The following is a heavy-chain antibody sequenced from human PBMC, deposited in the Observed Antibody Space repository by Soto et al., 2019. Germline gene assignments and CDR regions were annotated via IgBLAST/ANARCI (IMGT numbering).Heavy chain of an antibody. Sequence: SQTLSLTCAISGDSVSSNSATWNWIRQSPSRGLEWLGRTYYRSKWFNEYAVSVKSRINIIPDTSKNQFSLQLNSVTPEDTAVYFSAGGRDGLALHWLDPWGQGTLVTVSS. CDR3: AGGRDGLALHWLDP. J-gene: IGHJ5*02. V-gene: IGHV6-1*01. D-gene: IGHD1-7*01. CDR2: TYYRSKWFN. CDR1: GDSVSSNSAT.